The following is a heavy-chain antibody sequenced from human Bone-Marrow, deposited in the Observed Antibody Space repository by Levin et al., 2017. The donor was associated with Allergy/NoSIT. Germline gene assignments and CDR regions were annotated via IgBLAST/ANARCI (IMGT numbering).Heavy chain of an antibody. CDR3: ARHPWGGWYPIDY. CDR1: GGSISSSSYY. D-gene: IGHD6-19*01. V-gene: IGHV4-39*01. Sequence: SETLSLTCTVSGGSISSSSYYWGWIRQPPGKGLEWIGSIYYSGSTYYNPSLKSRVTISVDTSKNQFSLKLSSVTAADTAVYYCARHPWGGWYPIDYWGQGTLVTVSS. J-gene: IGHJ4*02. CDR2: IYYSGST.